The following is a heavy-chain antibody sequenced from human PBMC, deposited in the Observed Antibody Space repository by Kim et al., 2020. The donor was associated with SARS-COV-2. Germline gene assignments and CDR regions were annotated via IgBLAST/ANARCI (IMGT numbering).Heavy chain of an antibody. CDR1: GFTFSDYY. D-gene: IGHD3-3*01. J-gene: IGHJ6*02. Sequence: GGSLRLSCAASGFTFSDYYMSWIRQAPGKGLEWVSYISSSGSTIYYADSVKGRFTISRDNAKNSLYLQMNSLRAEDTAVYYCARENSHIRIIGVVTRIGMDVWGQGTTVTVS. CDR2: ISSSGSTI. V-gene: IGHV3-11*01. CDR3: ARENSHIRIIGVVTRIGMDV.